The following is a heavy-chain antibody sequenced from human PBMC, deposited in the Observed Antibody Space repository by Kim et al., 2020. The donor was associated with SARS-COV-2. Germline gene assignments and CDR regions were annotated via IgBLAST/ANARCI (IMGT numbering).Heavy chain of an antibody. J-gene: IGHJ2*01. V-gene: IGHV5-51*01. CDR3: ARRRRAVAGYWHFDL. Sequence: PSFQGQVTISVDKSINTAYLQWSSLKASDTAIYYCARRRRAVAGYWHFDLWGRGTLVTVSS. D-gene: IGHD6-19*01.